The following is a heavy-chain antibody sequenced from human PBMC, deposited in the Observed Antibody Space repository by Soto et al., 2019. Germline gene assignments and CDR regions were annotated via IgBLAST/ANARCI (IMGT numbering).Heavy chain of an antibody. V-gene: IGHV1-69*06. J-gene: IGHJ3*02. CDR1: GGTLSDHG. CDR2: TIPVFNTA. Sequence: QVQLEQSGAEVKKPGSSVKISCKASGGTLSDHGVSWLRQAPGQGLEWVGGTIPVFNTAKYAPKFQGRVTIAADKPTNMAYVELGILRSDDTAFYYCARGVYGSGNYYTGPSAFDIWGQGTLVIVSS. CDR3: ARGVYGSGNYYTGPSAFDI. D-gene: IGHD3-10*01.